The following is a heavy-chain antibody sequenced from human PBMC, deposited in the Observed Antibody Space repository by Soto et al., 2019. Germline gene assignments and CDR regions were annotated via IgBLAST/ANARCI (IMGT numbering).Heavy chain of an antibody. Sequence: QVRLQESGPGLVKPSGTVSLTCLVSGGSMSSPNWWTWVRQAPVKGLEWIAEIHHSGATNYSPSLKSRAVISIDKSNNQFSLQLTSVTAADTAVYYCATGSPYYYGSGGMWDSWGRGALVTVSS. V-gene: IGHV4-4*02. D-gene: IGHD3-10*01. CDR1: GGSMSSPNW. CDR2: IHHSGAT. CDR3: ATGSPYYYGSGGMWDS. J-gene: IGHJ4*02.